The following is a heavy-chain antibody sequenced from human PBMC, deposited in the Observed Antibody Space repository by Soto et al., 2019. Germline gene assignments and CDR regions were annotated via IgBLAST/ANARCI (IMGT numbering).Heavy chain of an antibody. Sequence: SETLSLTCTVSGGSISSYYWSWIRQPPGKGLEWIGEINHSGSTNYNPSLESRITTSVDTSKNQFSLKLSSVTAADTAVYYCAAGHRDGLYTAMITWGQGTLVTVSS. CDR2: INHSGST. CDR1: GGSISSYY. V-gene: IGHV4-34*01. D-gene: IGHD5-18*01. CDR3: AAGHRDGLYTAMIT. J-gene: IGHJ4*02.